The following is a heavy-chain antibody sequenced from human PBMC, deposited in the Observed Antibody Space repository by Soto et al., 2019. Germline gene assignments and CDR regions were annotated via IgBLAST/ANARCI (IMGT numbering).Heavy chain of an antibody. Sequence: QVYLVESGGGVVQPGRSLRLSCAASGFMFRNHAMHWVRQAPGKGLDWVAVISFDGGNDFYADSVKGRFTISRDNSRNTLYLQMDSLRPEDTAVYYGARDVVDVTKMVFVSPIDSWGQGALVTVSS. CDR2: ISFDGGND. CDR1: GFMFRNHA. CDR3: ARDVVDVTKMVFVSPIDS. D-gene: IGHD2-15*01. J-gene: IGHJ4*02. V-gene: IGHV3-30-3*01.